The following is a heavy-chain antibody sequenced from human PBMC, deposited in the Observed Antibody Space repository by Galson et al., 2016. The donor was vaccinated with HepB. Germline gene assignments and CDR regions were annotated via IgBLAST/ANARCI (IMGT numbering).Heavy chain of an antibody. D-gene: IGHD2-2*02. V-gene: IGHV5-10-1*01. J-gene: IGHJ3*02. Sequence: QSGAEVKKPGESLRISCKVSGYNFITYWINWVRHMPGKGLEWMGRIDPSDSYATYGPSFQGHVTFSVDKSTSTVFLQWNSLRASDTAIYFCARPNTLGGLDIGGRGTMVTVSS. CDR2: IDPSDSYA. CDR1: GYNFITYW. CDR3: ARPNTLGGLDI.